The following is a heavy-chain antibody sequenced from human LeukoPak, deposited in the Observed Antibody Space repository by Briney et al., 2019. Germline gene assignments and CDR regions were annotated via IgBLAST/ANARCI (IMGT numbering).Heavy chain of an antibody. D-gene: IGHD1-26*01. CDR2: INPSGGST. V-gene: IGHV1-46*01. Sequence: ASVKVSCKASGYTFTSYYMHWARQAPGQGLEWMGIINPSGGSTSYAQKFQGRVTMTRDMSTSTVYMELSSLRSEDTAVYYCARDRVVGATVFDYWGQGTLVTVSS. CDR3: ARDRVVGATVFDY. J-gene: IGHJ4*02. CDR1: GYTFTSYY.